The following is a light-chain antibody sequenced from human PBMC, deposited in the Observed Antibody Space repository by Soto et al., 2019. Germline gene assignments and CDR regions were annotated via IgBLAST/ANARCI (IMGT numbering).Light chain of an antibody. CDR2: EVS. CDR3: SSYTTSYNVV. J-gene: IGLJ2*01. Sequence: QSVLTQPASVSGSPGQSITISCIGTSSDVGVYNYVSWYQQHPGKAPKLMIYEVSNRPSGVSNRFSGSKSDTTASLTISGLQAEDEAAYYCSSYTTSYNVVFGGGTKVTVL. V-gene: IGLV2-14*01. CDR1: SSDVGVYNY.